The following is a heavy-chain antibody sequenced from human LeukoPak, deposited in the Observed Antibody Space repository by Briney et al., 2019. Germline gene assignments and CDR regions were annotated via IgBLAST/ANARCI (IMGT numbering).Heavy chain of an antibody. CDR1: GFTFSSYG. D-gene: IGHD3-10*01. CDR3: ARLRITMVRGVITYDAFDI. V-gene: IGHV3-33*01. Sequence: GGSLRLSCAASGFTFSSYGMHLVRQAPGKGLEWVAVIWYDGSNKYYADSVKGRFTISRDNSKNTLYLQMNSLRAEDTAVYYCARLRITMVRGVITYDAFDIWGQGTMVTVSS. CDR2: IWYDGSNK. J-gene: IGHJ3*02.